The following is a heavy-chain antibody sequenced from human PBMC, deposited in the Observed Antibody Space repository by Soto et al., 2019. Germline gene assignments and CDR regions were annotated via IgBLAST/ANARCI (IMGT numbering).Heavy chain of an antibody. V-gene: IGHV1-69*01. CDR1: GGTFNRYA. CDR3: ARSAITLFGVVSIPPHYYSEMDV. Sequence: QVQLVQSGAEVKKPGSSVKVSCKASGGTFNRYAISWVRQAPRQGLEWMGGIIPIFGIGNDAQRFQGRVTITAGESTGTAYMELSSLRSEDTGVYYCARSAITLFGVVSIPPHYYSEMDVWGQGTTVTVSS. CDR2: IIPIFGIG. D-gene: IGHD3-3*01. J-gene: IGHJ6*02.